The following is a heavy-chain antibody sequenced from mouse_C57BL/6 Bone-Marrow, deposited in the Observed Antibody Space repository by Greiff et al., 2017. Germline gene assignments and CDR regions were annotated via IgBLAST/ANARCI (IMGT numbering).Heavy chain of an antibody. J-gene: IGHJ4*01. D-gene: IGHD2-5*01. CDR2: IHPNSGST. V-gene: IGHV1-64*01. CDR1: DYTFTSYW. CDR3: ARYSNPFAMDY. Sequence: QVQLQQPGAELVKPGASVKLSCKASDYTFTSYWMHWVKQRPGQGLEWIGMIHPNSGSTNYNEKFKSKATLTVDKSSSTAYMQLSSLTSEDSAVYYCARYSNPFAMDYWGQGTSVTVAS.